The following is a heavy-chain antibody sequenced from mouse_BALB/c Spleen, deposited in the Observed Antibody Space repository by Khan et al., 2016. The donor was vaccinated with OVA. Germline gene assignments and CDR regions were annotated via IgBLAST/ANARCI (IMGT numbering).Heavy chain of an antibody. V-gene: IGHV1S81*02. CDR3: ARLLINFDY. Sequence: QVQLQQSGAELVNPGASVNLSCKASGYTLTNYWMHWVKQRPGQGLEWIGEINPSNGRTNYNEKFKSKATLTVDKSSSTAYMQLSSPTSEDSAVYYCARLLINFDYWGQGTTLTVSS. CDR1: GYTLTNYW. CDR2: INPSNGRT. D-gene: IGHD2-1*01. J-gene: IGHJ2*01.